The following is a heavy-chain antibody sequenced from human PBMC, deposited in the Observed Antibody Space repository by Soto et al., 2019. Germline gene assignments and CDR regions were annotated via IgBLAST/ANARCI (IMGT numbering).Heavy chain of an antibody. CDR1: GGSISSSSYY. CDR2: IYYSGST. V-gene: IGHV4-39*01. D-gene: IGHD3-22*01. CDR3: ARLIKKGSGWKGPDY. J-gene: IGHJ4*02. Sequence: QLQLQESGPGLVKPSETLSLTCTVSGGSISSSSYYWGWIRQPPGKGLEWIGSIYYSGSTYYNPSLKSRVPISVDTPKHQCSLELSSVPAADRAVYYCARLIKKGSGWKGPDYWGQGTLVTVSS.